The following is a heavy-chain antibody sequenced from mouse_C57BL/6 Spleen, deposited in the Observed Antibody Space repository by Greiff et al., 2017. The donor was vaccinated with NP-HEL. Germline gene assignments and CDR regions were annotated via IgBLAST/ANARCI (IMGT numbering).Heavy chain of an antibody. Sequence: ESGGDLVKPGGSLKLSCAASGFTFSSYGMSWVRQTPDKRLEWVATISSGGSYTYYLDSVKGRFTISRDNAKNTLYLQMSSLKSEDTAMYYCARQGDLYAMDYWGQGTSVTVSS. J-gene: IGHJ4*01. CDR1: GFTFSSYG. V-gene: IGHV5-6*01. CDR2: ISSGGSYT. D-gene: IGHD3-3*01. CDR3: ARQGDLYAMDY.